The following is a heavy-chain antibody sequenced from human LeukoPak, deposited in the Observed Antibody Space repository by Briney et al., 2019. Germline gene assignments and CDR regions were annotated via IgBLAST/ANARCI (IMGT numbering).Heavy chain of an antibody. CDR1: GYTFTSYG. J-gene: IGHJ6*03. Sequence: GASVKVSCKASGYTFTSYGISWVRQAPGQGLEWMGWISAYNGNTNYAQKLQGRVTMTTDTSTSTAYMELRSLRSDDTAVYYCARGYCSSTSCYTSYYYYMDVWGKGTTVTVSS. V-gene: IGHV1-18*01. CDR2: ISAYNGNT. CDR3: ARGYCSSTSCYTSYYYYMDV. D-gene: IGHD2-2*02.